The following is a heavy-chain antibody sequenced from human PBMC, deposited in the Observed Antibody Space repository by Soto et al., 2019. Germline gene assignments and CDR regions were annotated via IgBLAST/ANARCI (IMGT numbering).Heavy chain of an antibody. D-gene: IGHD6-19*01. V-gene: IGHV4-39*02. Sequence: SETLSLTCTVSGGSISSSSYFWGWIRQPPGKGLEWIGSIYYSGSTYYNPSLKSRVTVSVDTSKNQFSLQLNSVTPEDTAVYYCAGDTGWYRFDSWGQGTLVTVSS. CDR3: AGDTGWYRFDS. CDR2: IYYSGST. J-gene: IGHJ4*02. CDR1: GGSISSSSYF.